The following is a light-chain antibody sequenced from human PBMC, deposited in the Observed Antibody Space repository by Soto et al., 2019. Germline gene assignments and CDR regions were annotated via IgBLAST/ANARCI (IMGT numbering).Light chain of an antibody. CDR1: QSISSW. CDR3: QQYKSYSCIT. J-gene: IGKJ5*01. V-gene: IGKV1-5*03. Sequence: DIQMTQSPSTLSASVGDRVTITCRASQSISSWLAWYQQKPGKAPNLLIYKASSLESGVPSRFSGSGSGTEFTLTTSSLQPDDFATYYCQQYKSYSCITFGQGTRLEIK. CDR2: KAS.